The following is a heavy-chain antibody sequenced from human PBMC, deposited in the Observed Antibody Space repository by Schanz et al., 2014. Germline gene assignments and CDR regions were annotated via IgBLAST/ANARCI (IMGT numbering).Heavy chain of an antibody. CDR1: RLTFANED. CDR2: IWYDGNNK. J-gene: IGHJ3*02. CDR3: ARGGRGGSPGRAFDI. D-gene: IGHD5-12*01. V-gene: IGHV3-33*08. Sequence: EQMVESGGGLVKPGGSLILSCAASRLTFANEDIHWVRQAPGKGLEWVAVIWYDGNNKYYADSVKGRFTISRDNSRDTVYLQMNSLRGEDTAVYYCARGGRGGSPGRAFDIWGQGTMVTASS.